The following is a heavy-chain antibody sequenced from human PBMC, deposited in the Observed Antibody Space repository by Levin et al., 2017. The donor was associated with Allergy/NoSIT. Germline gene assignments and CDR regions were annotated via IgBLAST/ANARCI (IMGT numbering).Heavy chain of an antibody. J-gene: IGHJ6*02. CDR1: GYTFTSYG. CDR3: ARDGDRGYSGYDDPPKGHYYYYGMDV. CDR2: ISAYNGNT. D-gene: IGHD5-12*01. V-gene: IGHV1-18*01. Sequence: PWASVKVSCKASGYTFTSYGISWVRQAPGQGLEWMGWISAYNGNTNYAQKLQGRVTMTTDTSTSTAYMELRSLRSDDTAVYYCARDGDRGYSGYDDPPKGHYYYYGMDVWGQGTTVTVSS.